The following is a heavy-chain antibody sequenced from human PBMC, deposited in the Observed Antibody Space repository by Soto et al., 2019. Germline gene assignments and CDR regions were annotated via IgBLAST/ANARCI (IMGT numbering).Heavy chain of an antibody. D-gene: IGHD1-1*01. V-gene: IGHV3-30*18. CDR3: AKETTYETSSYYGMNV. Sequence: QVQLVESGGGVVQPGRSLRLSCAACGFTFSSYGMHWVRQAPGKGLEWLALISYDGSNKYYTDSVKGRFIISRDTAKNTLFLQRNNLRAEDTAVYYCAKETTYETSSYYGMNVWGQGTTVTVSS. CDR1: GFTFSSYG. J-gene: IGHJ6*02. CDR2: ISYDGSNK.